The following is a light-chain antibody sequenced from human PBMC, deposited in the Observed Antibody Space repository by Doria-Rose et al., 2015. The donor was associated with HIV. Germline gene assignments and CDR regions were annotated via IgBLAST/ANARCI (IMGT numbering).Light chain of an antibody. Sequence: EIVMTQSPATLSVSPGERATLSCRASQGIGSDLAWYQQKPGQAPRLLIYRASIRATGIPPRFTGGGSGTVFTLTISSLQSEDFAVYFCQQYSQWPPYTFGQGTKLEVK. CDR2: RAS. CDR3: QQYSQWPPYT. V-gene: IGKV3-15*01. CDR1: QGIGSD. J-gene: IGKJ2*01.